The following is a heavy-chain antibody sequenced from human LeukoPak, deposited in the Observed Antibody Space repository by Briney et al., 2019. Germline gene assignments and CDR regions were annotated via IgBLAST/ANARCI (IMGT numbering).Heavy chain of an antibody. J-gene: IGHJ4*02. CDR1: GFTFSSCA. Sequence: PGGSLRLSCAASGFTFSSCAMSWVRQAPGKGLGWVSTIIDSGNSLYYADSVEGRFTISRDNSKNTLYLQMNSLRAGGTAVYYCAKDPIFSGSYGVFDSWGQGTLVTVSS. V-gene: IGHV3-23*01. CDR2: IIDSGNSL. CDR3: AKDPIFSGSYGVFDS. D-gene: IGHD1-26*01.